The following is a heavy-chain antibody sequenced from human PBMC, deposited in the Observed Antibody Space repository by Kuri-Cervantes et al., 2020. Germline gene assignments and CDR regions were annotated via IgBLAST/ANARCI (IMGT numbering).Heavy chain of an antibody. CDR1: GYTFTSYA. CDR2: SNAGNGNT. V-gene: IGHV1-3*02. J-gene: IGHJ4*02. Sequence: ASVKVSCKASGYTFTSYAMHWVRQAPGQRLEWMGWSNAGNGNTKYSQEFQGRVTMTRDTSTSTVYMELSSLRSEDTAVYYCARAPEGDHDYVWGSPLYYYWGQGTLVTVSS. CDR3: ARAPEGDHDYVWGSPLYYY. D-gene: IGHD3-16*01.